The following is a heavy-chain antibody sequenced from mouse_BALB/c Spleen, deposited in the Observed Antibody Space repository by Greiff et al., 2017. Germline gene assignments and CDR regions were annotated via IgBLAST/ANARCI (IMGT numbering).Heavy chain of an antibody. CDR2: IDPENGNT. CDR1: GFNFNDYY. CDR3: ARSGGAMDY. Sequence: VQLKQSGAELVRPGAFVKLSCKASGFNFNDYYMHWVKQRPEQGLEWIGWIDPENGNTIYDPKFQGKASITADTSSNTAYLQLSSLTSEDTAVYYCARSGGAMDYWGQGTTVTVSS. V-gene: IGHV14-1*02. D-gene: IGHD1-1*02. J-gene: IGHJ4*01.